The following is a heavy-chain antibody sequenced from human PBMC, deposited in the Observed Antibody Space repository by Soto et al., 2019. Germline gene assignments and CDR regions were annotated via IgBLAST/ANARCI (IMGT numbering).Heavy chain of an antibody. D-gene: IGHD3-10*01. Sequence: QVMQSGGGLIQPGGSLRLACTASGFPFSTTDMSWVRQAPGKGLEWVATIFGSGETTYYADSVRGRLTVSRDNFKNTVYLQMNSLIADDTALYYCVKNSGWFNTWGQGALVIVSS. CDR2: IFGSGETT. J-gene: IGHJ5*02. CDR3: VKNSGWFNT. V-gene: IGHV3-23*01. CDR1: GFPFSTTD.